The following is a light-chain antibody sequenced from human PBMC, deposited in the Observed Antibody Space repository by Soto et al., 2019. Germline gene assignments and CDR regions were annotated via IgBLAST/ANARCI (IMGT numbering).Light chain of an antibody. Sequence: QSALTQPPSASGTPGQRVTISCSGSSSNIGSNTVNWYQPLPGTAPKLLIYSNKQRPSGVPDRFSGSKSGTSASLAISGLQSDDEADYYCAAWDDSLNAPVFGGGTKLTVL. J-gene: IGLJ2*01. CDR1: SSNIGSNT. CDR2: SNK. CDR3: AAWDDSLNAPV. V-gene: IGLV1-44*01.